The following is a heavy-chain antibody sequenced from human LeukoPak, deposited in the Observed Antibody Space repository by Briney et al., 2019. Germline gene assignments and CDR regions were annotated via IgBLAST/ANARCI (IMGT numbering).Heavy chain of an antibody. D-gene: IGHD3-22*01. CDR1: GFTFRSYA. CDR2: ISYDGSVK. V-gene: IGHV3-30-3*01. J-gene: IGHJ4*02. CDR3: ARDAYYDSSGFDY. Sequence: QSGGSLRLSCAASGFTFRSYAIHWVRQAPGKGLEWVAFISYDGSVKYYADSVKGRFTISRDNSKNTLYLQMNSLRAEDTAVYYCARDAYYDSSGFDYWGQGTLVTVSS.